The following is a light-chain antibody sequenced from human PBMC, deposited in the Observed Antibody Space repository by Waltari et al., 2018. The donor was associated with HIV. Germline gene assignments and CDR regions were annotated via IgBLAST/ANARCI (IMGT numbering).Light chain of an antibody. J-gene: IGLJ1*01. CDR3: QVWDSDTGV. CDR1: NLASKD. V-gene: IGLV3-9*01. CDR2: DKN. Sequence: SYELTQTPSVSVSLGQTATVACGGDNLASKDVHWYQQTPGRPPVLVSYDKNKRPSGIPGRFSGFNSGITATLTISGAQGDDEADYYCQVWDSDTGVFGSGTKVTVL.